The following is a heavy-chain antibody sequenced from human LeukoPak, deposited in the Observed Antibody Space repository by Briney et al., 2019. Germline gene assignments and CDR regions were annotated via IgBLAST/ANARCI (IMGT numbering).Heavy chain of an antibody. J-gene: IGHJ4*02. D-gene: IGHD4-17*01. CDR3: AREGDYSTMPDDY. CDR1: GFTFSSYA. CDR2: ISYDGSNK. Sequence: GGSLRLSCAASGFTFSSYAMHWVRQAPGKGLEWVAVISYDGSNKYYADSVKGRLTISRDNSKNTLYLQMNSLRAEDTAVYYCAREGDYSTMPDDYWGQGTLVTVSS. V-gene: IGHV3-30*04.